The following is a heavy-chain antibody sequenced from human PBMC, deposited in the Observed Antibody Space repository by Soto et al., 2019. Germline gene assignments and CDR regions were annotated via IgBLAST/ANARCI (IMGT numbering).Heavy chain of an antibody. CDR3: ARPTHYHYGMQV. J-gene: IGHJ6*02. Sequence: PGESLKISCKGSGYNFHTYWIAWVRQMPGKGLEWMGFIYPHDSDTRYSPSFRGQVTISADKSINTAYLQWTSLKASDTAIYFCARPTHYHYGMQVWGQGTTVTVSS. D-gene: IGHD2-15*01. CDR1: GYNFHTYW. V-gene: IGHV5-51*01. CDR2: IYPHDSDT.